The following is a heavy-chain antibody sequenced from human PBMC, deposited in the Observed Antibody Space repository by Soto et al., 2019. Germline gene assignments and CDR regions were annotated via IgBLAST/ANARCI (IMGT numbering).Heavy chain of an antibody. CDR1: GGSFSGYY. V-gene: IGHV4-34*01. CDR3: ARDLGIATFDY. CDR2: INHSGST. J-gene: IGHJ4*02. D-gene: IGHD7-27*01. Sequence: LSLTCAVYGGSFSGYYWSWIRQPPWKGLEWIGEINHSGSTNYNPSLKSRVTISVDTSKNQFSLKLSSVTAADTAVYYCARDLGIATFDYWGQGTLVTVSS.